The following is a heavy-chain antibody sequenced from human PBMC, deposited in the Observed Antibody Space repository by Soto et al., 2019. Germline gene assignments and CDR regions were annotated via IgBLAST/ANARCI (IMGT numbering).Heavy chain of an antibody. CDR2: ISAYNGNT. D-gene: IGHD2-15*01. CDR1: GYTFTNYG. Sequence: QVQLVQSGAEVKKPGASVKVSCKASGYTFTNYGISGVRQAPGQGLEWMGWISAYNGNTKYAQKFQGRVTMTTDTSTPTAYMELRSLRSDDTAVYYCARGGVYCSGGSCPDNWFDPWGQGTLVTVSS. J-gene: IGHJ5*02. V-gene: IGHV1-18*01. CDR3: ARGGVYCSGGSCPDNWFDP.